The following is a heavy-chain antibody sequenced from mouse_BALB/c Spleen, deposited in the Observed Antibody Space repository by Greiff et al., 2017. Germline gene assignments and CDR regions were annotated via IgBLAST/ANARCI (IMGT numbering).Heavy chain of an antibody. CDR3: ARGGYVGYSSAWFAY. CDR2: IDPENGNT. J-gene: IGHJ3*01. D-gene: IGHD2-3*01. Sequence: EVQLQQSGAELVRPGALVKLSCKASGFNIKDYYMHWVKQRPEQGLEWIGWIDPENGNTIYDPKFQGKASITADTSSNTAYLQLSSLTSEDTAVYYCARGGYVGYSSAWFAYWGQGTLVTVSA. CDR1: GFNIKDYY. V-gene: IGHV14-1*02.